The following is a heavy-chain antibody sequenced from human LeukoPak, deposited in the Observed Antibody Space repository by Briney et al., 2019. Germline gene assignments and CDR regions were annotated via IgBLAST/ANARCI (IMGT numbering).Heavy chain of an antibody. D-gene: IGHD3-10*02. CDR1: GFTFSSYS. CDR2: ISSSSSTI. CDR3: AELGITMIGGV. V-gene: IGHV3-48*04. J-gene: IGHJ6*04. Sequence: GGSLRLSCAASGFTFSSYSMNWVRQAPGKGLELVSYISSSSSTIYYAYSVKGRFTISRDNAKNSLYLQMNSLRAEDTAVYYCAELGITMIGGVWGKGTTVTISS.